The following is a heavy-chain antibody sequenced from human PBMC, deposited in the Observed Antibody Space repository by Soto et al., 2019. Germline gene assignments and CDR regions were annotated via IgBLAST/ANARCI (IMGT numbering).Heavy chain of an antibody. CDR1: GFTFSSYA. CDR3: AKLLFKWELHYFDY. CDR2: ISGSGGST. D-gene: IGHD1-26*01. J-gene: IGHJ4*02. Sequence: LSLTCAASGFTFSSYAMSWVRQAPGKGLEWVSAISGSGGSTYYADSVKGRFTISRDNSKNTLYLQMNSLRAEDTAVYYCAKLLFKWELHYFDYWGQGTLVTVSS. V-gene: IGHV3-23*01.